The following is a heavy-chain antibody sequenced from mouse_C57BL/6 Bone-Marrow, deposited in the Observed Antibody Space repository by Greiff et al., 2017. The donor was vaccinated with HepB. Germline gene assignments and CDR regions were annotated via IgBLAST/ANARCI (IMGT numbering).Heavy chain of an antibody. V-gene: IGHV1-50*01. D-gene: IGHD1-1*01. Sequence: QVQLQQPGAELVKPGASVKLSCKASGYTFTSYWMQWVKQRPGQGLEWIGEIDPSDSSPNYNQKFKGKATLTVDTSSSTAYMQLSSLTSEDSAVYYCARVITTVVAHWYFDVWGTGTTVTVSS. CDR2: IDPSDSSP. J-gene: IGHJ1*03. CDR3: ARVITTVVAHWYFDV. CDR1: GYTFTSYW.